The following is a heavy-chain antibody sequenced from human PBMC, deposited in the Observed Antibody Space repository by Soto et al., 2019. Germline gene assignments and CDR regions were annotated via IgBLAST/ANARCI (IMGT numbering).Heavy chain of an antibody. Sequence: ASVQVACKASGYTFTSYDINWVRQATGQGLEWMGWMNPNSGNTGYAQKFQGRGTMTRKTSISTAYMELSRLRSEDTDVYYCARGRSHYYGSGSYYNFDYWGQGTLVTVSS. J-gene: IGHJ4*02. CDR3: ARGRSHYYGSGSYYNFDY. D-gene: IGHD3-10*01. CDR1: GYTFTSYD. CDR2: MNPNSGNT. V-gene: IGHV1-8*01.